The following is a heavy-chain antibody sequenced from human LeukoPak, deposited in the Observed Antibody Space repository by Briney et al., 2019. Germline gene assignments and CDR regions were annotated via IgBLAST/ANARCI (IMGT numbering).Heavy chain of an antibody. V-gene: IGHV3-30*04. CDR3: ARAFIGVRGQQPSDY. CDR1: GFTFSSYA. Sequence: GGSLRLSCAASGFTFSSYAMHWVRQAPGKGLEWVAVISYDGSNKYYADSVKGRFTISRDNSKNTLYLQMNSLRAEDTAVYYCARAFIGVRGQQPSDYWGQGTLVTVSS. D-gene: IGHD6-13*01. J-gene: IGHJ4*02. CDR2: ISYDGSNK.